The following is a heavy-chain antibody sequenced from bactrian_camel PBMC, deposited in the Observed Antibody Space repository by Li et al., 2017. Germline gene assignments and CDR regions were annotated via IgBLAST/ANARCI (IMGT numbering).Heavy chain of an antibody. Sequence: HVQLVESGGDLVQPGGSLRLSCATSGFTFSSVSMTWVRQAPGKGLEWVSAISTGGASTCYADSVKGRFTISRDNAKNTLYLQLNSLKTEDTVIYYCAKALDSTINGGPWLYGNWGQGTQVTVS. D-gene: IGHD1*01. CDR1: GFTFSSVS. J-gene: IGHJ4*01. CDR3: AKALDSTINGGPWLYGN. CDR2: ISTGGAST. V-gene: IGHV3S1*01.